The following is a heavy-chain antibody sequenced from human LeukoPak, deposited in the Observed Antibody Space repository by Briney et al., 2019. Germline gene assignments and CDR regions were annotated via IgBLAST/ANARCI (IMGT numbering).Heavy chain of an antibody. CDR2: IYDSGNT. D-gene: IGHD1-7*01. V-gene: IGHV4-59*12. Sequence: KTSETLSLTCTVSGGSISSWYWSWIRQPPGKGLEWIGYIYDSGNTNYNPSLKSRVTISVDTSKNQFSLKLSSVTAADTAVYYCARAEGNYPYFDYWGQGTLVTVSS. J-gene: IGHJ4*02. CDR1: GGSISSWY. CDR3: ARAEGNYPYFDY.